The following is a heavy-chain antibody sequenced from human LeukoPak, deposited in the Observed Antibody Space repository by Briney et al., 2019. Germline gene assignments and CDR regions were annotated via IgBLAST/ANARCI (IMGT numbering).Heavy chain of an antibody. CDR2: IYYSGST. J-gene: IGHJ4*02. Sequence: SETLSLTCTVSGGSISSYYWSWIRQPPGKGLGWMGYIYYSGSTNYNPSLKSRVTIPVDTSKNQFSLKLSSVTAADTAVYYCASITVDTAMVYFDYWGQGTLVTVSS. CDR1: GGSISSYY. V-gene: IGHV4-59*08. CDR3: ASITVDTAMVYFDY. D-gene: IGHD5-18*01.